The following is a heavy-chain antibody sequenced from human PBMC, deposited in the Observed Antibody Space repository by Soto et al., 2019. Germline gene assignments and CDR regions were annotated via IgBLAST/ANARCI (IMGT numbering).Heavy chain of an antibody. CDR3: ARDAPDYSGYELSPY. Sequence: GGSLRLSCAASGFTFSSYSMNWVRQAPGKGLEWVSSISSSSSYIYYADSVKGRFTISRDNAKNSLYLQMNSLRAEDTAVYYCARDAPDYSGYELSPYWGQGTLVTVSS. CDR1: GFTFSSYS. J-gene: IGHJ4*02. D-gene: IGHD5-12*01. CDR2: ISSSSSYI. V-gene: IGHV3-21*01.